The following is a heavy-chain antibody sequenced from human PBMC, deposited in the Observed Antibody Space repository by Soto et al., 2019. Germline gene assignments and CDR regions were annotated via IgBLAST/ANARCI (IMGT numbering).Heavy chain of an antibody. CDR2: ISYDGSNK. CDR1: GFTFSSYA. CDR3: ARDPHILGVVMRYYYYGMDV. D-gene: IGHD3-3*02. J-gene: IGHJ6*02. Sequence: GSLRLSCAASGFTFSSYAIHWVRQAPGKGLEWVAVISYDGSNKYYADSVKGRFTISIDNPKNTLYLQMNSLRAEDTAVYYCARDPHILGVVMRYYYYGMDVGGQGTTVTVSS. V-gene: IGHV3-30-3*01.